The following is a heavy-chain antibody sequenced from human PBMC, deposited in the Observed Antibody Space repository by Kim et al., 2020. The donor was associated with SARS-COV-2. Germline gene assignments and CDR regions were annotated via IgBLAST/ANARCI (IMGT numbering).Heavy chain of an antibody. CDR3: ARLPIYYYYYGMDV. V-gene: IGHV5-51*01. J-gene: IGHJ6*02. Sequence: SPSFQGQVTISADKSISTAYLQWSSLKASDTAMYYCARLPIYYYYYGMDVWGQGTTVTVSS.